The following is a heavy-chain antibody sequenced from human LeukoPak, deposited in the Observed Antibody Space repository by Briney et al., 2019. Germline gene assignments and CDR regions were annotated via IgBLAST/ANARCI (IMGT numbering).Heavy chain of an antibody. V-gene: IGHV6-1*01. J-gene: IGHJ5*02. CDR1: GDSVSSNSVT. D-gene: IGHD2-2*01. CDR3: ARRLTQYDCFDP. CDR2: TYYRSTWYN. Sequence: SQTLSLTCAISGDSVSSNSVTWNWIRQSPSRGLEWLGRTYYRSTWYNDYAVSVRGRITINPDTSKNQFSLHLNSVTPEDTAVYYCARRLTQYDCFDPWGQGILVTVSS.